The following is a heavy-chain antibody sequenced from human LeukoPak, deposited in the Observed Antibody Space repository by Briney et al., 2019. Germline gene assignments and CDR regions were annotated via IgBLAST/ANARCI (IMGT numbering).Heavy chain of an antibody. CDR1: GGSISSSSYY. Sequence: TSETLSLTCTVSGGSISSSSYYWGWIRQPPGKGLEWIGSIYYSGSTYYNPSLKSRVTISVDTSKNQFSLKLSSVTAADTAVYYCARRLVSSWYDWFDPWGQGTLVTVSS. J-gene: IGHJ5*02. CDR3: ARRLVSSWYDWFDP. V-gene: IGHV4-39*01. D-gene: IGHD6-13*01. CDR2: IYYSGST.